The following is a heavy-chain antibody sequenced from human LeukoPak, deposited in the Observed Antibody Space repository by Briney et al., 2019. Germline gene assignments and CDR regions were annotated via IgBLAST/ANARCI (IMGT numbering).Heavy chain of an antibody. CDR3: VKDQHCSTVSCATRTGFDP. J-gene: IGHJ5*02. D-gene: IGHD2-2*01. V-gene: IGHV3-64D*06. CDR1: VFTFSNYA. CDR2: IRSTGGST. Sequence: PGGSLRLSCSASVFTFSNYAMHRVRQAPGKGLEFVSGIRSTGGSTNYPDSVKDRFSISRDNSKNTLYLQMTSLRADDTAVYYCVKDQHCSTVSCATRTGFDPWGQGTSVTVSS.